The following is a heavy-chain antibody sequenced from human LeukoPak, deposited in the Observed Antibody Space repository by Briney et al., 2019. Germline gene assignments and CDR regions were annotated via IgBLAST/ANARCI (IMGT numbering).Heavy chain of an antibody. D-gene: IGHD1-26*01. CDR1: GFTFSSYG. CDR3: AKGVVGAMGSVI. CDR2: IRYDGSNK. J-gene: IGHJ3*02. Sequence: PGGSLRLSCAASGFTFSSYGMHWVRQAPGKGLEWVAFIRYDGSNKYYAESVKGRFNISGDNSKNTLYLQMNSLRAEDTAVYYCAKGVVGAMGSVIWGQGTMVTVSS. V-gene: IGHV3-30*02.